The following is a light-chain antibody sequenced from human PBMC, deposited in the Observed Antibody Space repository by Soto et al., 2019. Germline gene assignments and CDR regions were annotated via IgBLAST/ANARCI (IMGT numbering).Light chain of an antibody. Sequence: QAVVTQEPSLTVSLGGTVTLTCASSTGAVTSGYYPNWFQQKPGQAPRALIYSTSNKNSWTPARFSGSLLGGKAALTLSGVQSEDEAEYYCLIYDGGAQVFGGGTKLTVL. J-gene: IGLJ2*01. CDR1: TGAVTSGYY. CDR2: STS. V-gene: IGLV7-43*01. CDR3: LIYDGGAQV.